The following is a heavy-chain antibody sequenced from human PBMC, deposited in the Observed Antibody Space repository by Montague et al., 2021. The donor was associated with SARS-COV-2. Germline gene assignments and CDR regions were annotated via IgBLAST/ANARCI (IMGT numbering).Heavy chain of an antibody. CDR3: ATDLFAFRRSEGRDY. CDR1: DITFSQYS. J-gene: IGHJ4*02. V-gene: IGHV3-48*02. D-gene: IGHD3-3*02. Sequence: SLRLSCAASDITFSQYSMNWVRQAPGKGLEWISYISGDGRTIYYADSVRGRFTISRDNAVRSLYVEMTRLRDEDTATYYCATDLFAFRRSEGRDYWGQGTLVTVSS. CDR2: ISGDGRTI.